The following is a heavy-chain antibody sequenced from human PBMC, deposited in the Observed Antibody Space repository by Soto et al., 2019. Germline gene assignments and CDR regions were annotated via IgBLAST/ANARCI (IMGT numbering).Heavy chain of an antibody. Sequence: EVQLLESGGGLVQPGGSLRLSCAASGFTFSSYAMSWVRQAPGKGLEWVSAISGSGGSTYYADSVKGRFTISRDNSKNTLYLQMNSLRAEDTAGHYCAKGDIVVVSAAMRWFDPWGQGTLVTVSS. D-gene: IGHD2-2*01. J-gene: IGHJ5*02. CDR2: ISGSGGST. CDR3: AKGDIVVVSAAMRWFDP. CDR1: GFTFSSYA. V-gene: IGHV3-23*01.